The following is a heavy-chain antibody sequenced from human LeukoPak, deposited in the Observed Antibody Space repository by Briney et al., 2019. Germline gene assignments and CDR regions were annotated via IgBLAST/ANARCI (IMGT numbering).Heavy chain of an antibody. J-gene: IGHJ4*02. CDR2: MTPNSGNT. D-gene: IGHD4-23*01. CDR3: ARNGGNSAPFDY. CDR1: GYTFINYD. V-gene: IGHV1-8*01. Sequence: ASVKVSCKASGYTFINYDINWVRQATGQGLEWVGWMTPNSGNTGYSQKLQGRVTLTRNTSTRTAYLELSSLRSEDTAVYYCARNGGNSAPFDYWGQGTLVTVSS.